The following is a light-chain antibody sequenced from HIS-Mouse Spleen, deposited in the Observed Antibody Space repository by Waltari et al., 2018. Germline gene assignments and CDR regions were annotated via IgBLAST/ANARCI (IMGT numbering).Light chain of an antibody. J-gene: IGLJ1*01. CDR3: CSYAGSYTGV. CDR2: DVS. V-gene: IGLV2-11*01. CDR1: SSDVGGYNY. Sequence: QSALPQPRSVSGSPGQSVTISCTGTSSDVGGYNYVSWYQQHPGKAPKLMIYDVSKRPSGVPDRFSGSKSGNTASLTISGLQAEDEADYYCCSYAGSYTGVFGTGTKVTVL.